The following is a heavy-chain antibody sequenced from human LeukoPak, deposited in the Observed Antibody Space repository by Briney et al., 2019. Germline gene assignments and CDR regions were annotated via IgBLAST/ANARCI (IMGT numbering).Heavy chain of an antibody. J-gene: IGHJ4*02. CDR1: GFTFSTYS. Sequence: GSLRLSCAASGFTFSTYSMNWVRQAPGGGLEWVSYISSSSATKYYAASVQGRFTIFRDNAQKSLYLQMNSLGAEDTAVYYCARAEKGGYYDSSGYDYWGQGTLVTVSS. D-gene: IGHD3-22*01. CDR2: ISSSSATK. CDR3: ARAEKGGYYDSSGYDY. V-gene: IGHV3-48*04.